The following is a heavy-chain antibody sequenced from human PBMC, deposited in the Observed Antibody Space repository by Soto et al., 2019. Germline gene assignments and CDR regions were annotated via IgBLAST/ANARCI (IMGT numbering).Heavy chain of an antibody. D-gene: IGHD6-19*01. CDR1: GFTFSNYG. V-gene: IGHV3-30*18. J-gene: IGHJ4*02. CDR3: AKDGNEYSSGWYAPSLDY. CDR2: ISYDGSNK. Sequence: ESGGGVVQPGRSLRLSCAASGFTFSNYGMHWVRQAPGKGLEWVAVISYDGSNKYYADFVKGRFTISRDNSKSTLYLQMNSLRAEDTAVYYCAKDGNEYSSGWYAPSLDYWGQGTLVTVSS.